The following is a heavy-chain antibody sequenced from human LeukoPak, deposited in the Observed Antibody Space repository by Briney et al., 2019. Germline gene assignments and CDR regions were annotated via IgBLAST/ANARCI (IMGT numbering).Heavy chain of an antibody. CDR3: ARSASVAADYYFDS. CDR2: LNWSGGKT. J-gene: IGHJ4*02. V-gene: IGHV3-20*04. Sequence: GGSLRLSCAASGFKFDDRGMSWVRQAPGKGLEWVSGLNWSGGKTGYADSVKGRFTISRDNSKNFVVLQMNSLRVEGTAFYYCARSASVAADYYFDSWGQGTLVTVSS. CDR1: GFKFDDRG. D-gene: IGHD6-19*01.